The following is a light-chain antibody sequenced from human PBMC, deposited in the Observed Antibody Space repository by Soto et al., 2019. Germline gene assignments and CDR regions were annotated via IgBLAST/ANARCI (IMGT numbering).Light chain of an antibody. CDR2: GAS. CDR1: LSVSSTF. J-gene: IGKJ2*03. Sequence: EIVLTQSPGTLSLSPGQRATLSCRASLSVSSTFLAWYQQKPGQAPRLLIYGASSRATGIPDRFSGSGSGTDFTLTISRLEPEDFGVYYCQQYSTSPPVSFGQGTKLEI. V-gene: IGKV3-20*01. CDR3: QQYSTSPPVS.